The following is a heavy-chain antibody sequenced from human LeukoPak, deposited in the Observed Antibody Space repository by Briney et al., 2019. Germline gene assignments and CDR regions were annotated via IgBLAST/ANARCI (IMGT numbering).Heavy chain of an antibody. D-gene: IGHD3-22*01. CDR2: IYYSGST. CDR1: GGSISSGGYY. J-gene: IGHJ3*02. CDR3: AGLTMTDAFDI. Sequence: SETLSLTCTVSGGSISSGGYYWSWIRQHPGKGLEWIGYIYYSGSTYYNPSLKSRVTISVDTSKNQFSLKLSSVTAADTAVYYCAGLTMTDAFDIWGQGTMVTVSP. V-gene: IGHV4-31*03.